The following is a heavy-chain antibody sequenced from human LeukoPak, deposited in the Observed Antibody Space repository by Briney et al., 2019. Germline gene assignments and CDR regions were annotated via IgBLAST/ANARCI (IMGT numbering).Heavy chain of an antibody. J-gene: IGHJ3*02. CDR1: GYTFTSYA. D-gene: IGHD3-3*01. CDR3: ARDLSTSFGDAFDT. Sequence: ASVKVSCKASGYTFTSYAMNWVRQAPGQGLEWMGWINTNTGNPTYAQGFTGRFVFSLDTSVSTAYLQISSLKAEDTAVYYCARDLSTSFGDAFDTWGQGTMVTVSS. V-gene: IGHV7-4-1*02. CDR2: INTNTGNP.